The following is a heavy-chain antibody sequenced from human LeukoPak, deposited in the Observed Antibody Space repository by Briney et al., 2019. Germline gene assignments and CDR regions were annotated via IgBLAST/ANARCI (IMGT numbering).Heavy chain of an antibody. CDR1: GGSISSGSYY. D-gene: IGHD6-6*01. J-gene: IGHJ6*03. CDR3: ARVFGDGPRYSSSFVDYYYMDV. V-gene: IGHV4-61*02. CDR2: IYTSGST. Sequence: PSQTLSLTCTVSGGSISSGSYYWSWIRQPAGKGLEWIGRIYTSGSTNYDPSLKSRVTISVDTSKNQFSLKLSSVTAADTAVYYCARVFGDGPRYSSSFVDYYYMDVWGKGTTVTVSS.